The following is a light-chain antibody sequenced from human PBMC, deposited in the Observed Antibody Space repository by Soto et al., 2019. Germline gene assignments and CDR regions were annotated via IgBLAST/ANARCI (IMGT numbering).Light chain of an antibody. J-gene: IGKJ1*01. V-gene: IGKV3-15*01. CDR1: QSVSST. CDR3: QQYNNWPGT. Sequence: EIVLTQSPGTLSVSPAVTAPLSCRPRQSVSSTLAWYQQTPGQAPRLLFYGASTGATGIPARFSGSGSETEFTLSISSLQSEDFAVYYCQQYNNWPGTFGQGTKVDIK. CDR2: GAS.